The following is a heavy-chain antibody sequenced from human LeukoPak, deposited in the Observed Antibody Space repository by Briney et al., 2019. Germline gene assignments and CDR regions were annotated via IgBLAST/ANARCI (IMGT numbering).Heavy chain of an antibody. V-gene: IGHV3-21*01. Sequence: PGGSLRLSCAASGFTFSSYCMNWVRQAPGKGREGVLSISCRSSYVYYADSVKGRFTISRDNAKNSLYLEMNSLRAEDTAVYSCARDSYQKGEYYDFWSGYYLDAFDIWGQGTMVTVSS. J-gene: IGHJ3*02. CDR3: ARDSYQKGEYYDFWSGYYLDAFDI. CDR1: GFTFSSYC. D-gene: IGHD3-3*01. CDR2: ISCRSSYV.